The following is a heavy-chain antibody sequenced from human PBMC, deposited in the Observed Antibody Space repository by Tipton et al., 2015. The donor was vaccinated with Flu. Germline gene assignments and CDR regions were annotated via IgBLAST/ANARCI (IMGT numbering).Heavy chain of an antibody. D-gene: IGHD4-11*01. CDR2: VYPNGNT. Sequence: TLSLTCTVSGGSISNYYWSWIRQSAGKGLEWIGRVYPNGNTNYNPSLKSRVTMSVDTSKNQFSLKLSSVTAADTAVYYCAGGRMTTFDYWGQGTLVTVSS. V-gene: IGHV4-4*07. CDR3: AGGRMTTFDY. CDR1: GGSISNYY. J-gene: IGHJ4*02.